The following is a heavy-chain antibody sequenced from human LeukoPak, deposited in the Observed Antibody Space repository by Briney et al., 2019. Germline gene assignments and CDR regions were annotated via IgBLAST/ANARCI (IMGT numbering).Heavy chain of an antibody. CDR1: GFTFDDYA. V-gene: IGHV3-9*03. D-gene: IGHD3-22*01. CDR3: AKPYYYDSSGYYCYFDY. CDR2: ISWNSGSI. J-gene: IGHJ4*02. Sequence: GGSLRLSCAASGFTFDDYAMHWVRQAPGKGLEWVSGISWNSGSIGYADSVKGRFTISRDNAKNSLYLQMNSLRAEDMALYYCAKPYYYDSSGYYCYFDYWGQGTLVTVSS.